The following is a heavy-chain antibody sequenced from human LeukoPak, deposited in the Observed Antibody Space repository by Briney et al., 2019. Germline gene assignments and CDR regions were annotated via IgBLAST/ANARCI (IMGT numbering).Heavy chain of an antibody. D-gene: IGHD3-3*01. Sequence: PGGSLRLSCAASGFTFSSYWMSWVRQAPGKGLEWVANIKQDGSEKYYVDSVKGRFTISRDNAKNSLYLQMNSLRAEDTAVYYCARASYDFWSGYSYGGTSYYYYYYMDVWGKGTTVTVSS. CDR1: GFTFSSYW. J-gene: IGHJ6*03. CDR2: IKQDGSEK. CDR3: ARASYDFWSGYSYGGTSYYYYYYMDV. V-gene: IGHV3-7*01.